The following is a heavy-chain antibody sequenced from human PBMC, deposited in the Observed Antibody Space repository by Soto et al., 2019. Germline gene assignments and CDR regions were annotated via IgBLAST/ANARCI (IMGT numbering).Heavy chain of an antibody. CDR1: GFTFSSFG. J-gene: IGHJ4*02. Sequence: QVQLVESGGGVVQPGRSLRLSCAASGFTFSSFGLHWVRQAPGKGLEWVAVISYDGTKKYYGDSVKGRFTISRDNSKNTVYLQMNSLRPADTAVYYCARDPSRLLQGGHFDHWGPGSLFTVSS. CDR3: ARDPSRLLQGGHFDH. D-gene: IGHD3-22*01. CDR2: ISYDGTKK. V-gene: IGHV3-30*03.